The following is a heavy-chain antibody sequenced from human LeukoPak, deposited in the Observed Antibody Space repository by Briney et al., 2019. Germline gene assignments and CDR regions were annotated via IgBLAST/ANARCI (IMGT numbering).Heavy chain of an antibody. Sequence: PGGSLRLSCAASGFTFSSYSMNWVRQAPGKGLEWVSGFSGSGGITYYADSVKGRFTISRDNTKNTLYLQLNSLRAEDTAVYYCAKFYGDYYYYYYMDVWGKGTTVTVSS. CDR1: GFTFSSYS. V-gene: IGHV3-23*01. D-gene: IGHD4-17*01. J-gene: IGHJ6*03. CDR2: FSGSGGIT. CDR3: AKFYGDYYYYYYMDV.